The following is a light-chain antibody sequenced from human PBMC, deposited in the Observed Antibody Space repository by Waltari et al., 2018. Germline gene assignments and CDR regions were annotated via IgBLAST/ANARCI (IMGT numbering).Light chain of an antibody. CDR2: GNN. CDR1: SFNIGSHT. CDR3: GVWDDSLNGVV. Sequence: QSVLTQTPSASGTPGQRVTISCSGSSFNIGSHTVNWYQQRPGTAPKLIMFGNNHRPAGVPGRFSGSKSGTSAALAISGLQSEDEADYYCGVWDDSLNGVVFGGGTKLTVL. J-gene: IGLJ2*01. V-gene: IGLV1-44*01.